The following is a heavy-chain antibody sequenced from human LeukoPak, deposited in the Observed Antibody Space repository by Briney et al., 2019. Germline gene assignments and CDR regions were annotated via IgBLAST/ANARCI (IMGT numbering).Heavy chain of an antibody. CDR2: INPSGGST. CDR1: GYTFTSYY. Sequence: ASVKVSCTASGYTFTSYYMHWVRQAPGQGLEWMGIINPSGGSTSYAQKFQGRVTMTRDTSTSTVYMELSSLRSEDTAVYYCARNYGDYGKSYWYFDLWGRGTLVTVSS. D-gene: IGHD4-17*01. V-gene: IGHV1-46*01. CDR3: ARNYGDYGKSYWYFDL. J-gene: IGHJ2*01.